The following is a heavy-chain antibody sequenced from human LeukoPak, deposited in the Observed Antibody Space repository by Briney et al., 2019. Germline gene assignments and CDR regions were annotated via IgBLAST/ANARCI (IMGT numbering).Heavy chain of an antibody. D-gene: IGHD3-22*01. CDR2: IYYNGNT. J-gene: IGHJ3*02. CDR3: VRGNYDNRGYSNAFEI. Sequence: SGTLSLTCTVSVASLSSSYWSWVRQPPGKRLEWIGFIYYNGNTNSNPSLTSRVTISADTSKNQFSLTLTSVTAADTAVYYCVRGNYDNRGYSNAFEIWGQGAMVTVSS. CDR1: VASLSSSY. V-gene: IGHV4-59*01.